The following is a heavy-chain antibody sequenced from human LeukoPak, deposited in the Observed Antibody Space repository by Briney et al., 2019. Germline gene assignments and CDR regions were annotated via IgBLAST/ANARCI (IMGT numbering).Heavy chain of an antibody. J-gene: IGHJ2*01. Sequence: PSETLSLTCTVSGGSISSGGYYWSWIRQHPGKGLEWIGYIYYSGSTYYNPSLKSRVTISVDTSKNQFSLKLSSVTAADTAVYYCARDGAYCGGDCYPNWYLDLWGRGTLVTVSS. CDR3: ARDGAYCGGDCYPNWYLDL. CDR2: IYYSGST. V-gene: IGHV4-31*03. CDR1: GGSISSGGYY. D-gene: IGHD2-21*02.